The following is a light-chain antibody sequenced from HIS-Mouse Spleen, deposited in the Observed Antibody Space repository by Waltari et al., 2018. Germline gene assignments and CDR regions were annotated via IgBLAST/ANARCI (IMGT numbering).Light chain of an antibody. V-gene: IGLV2-23*01. CDR2: EGS. CDR1: SSDVWSYNL. CDR3: CSYAGSSTLV. Sequence: QSALTQPASVSGSPGQSITISCPGTSSDVWSYNLVSWYQQHPGKAPKPMIYEGSKRPSGVSNRFSGSKSGNTASLTISGLQAEDEADYYCCSYAGSSTLVFGGGTKLTVL. J-gene: IGLJ3*02.